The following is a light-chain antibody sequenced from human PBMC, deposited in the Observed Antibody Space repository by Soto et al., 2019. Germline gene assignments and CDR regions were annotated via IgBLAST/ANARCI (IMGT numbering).Light chain of an antibody. CDR1: QSISGY. CDR2: TAS. Sequence: IHMTHSPASLSASVVYRVTITFLASQSISGYLNWYQQKPGRAPKLLIYTASSLQSGVPSRFSGSGSGTDFTLTISSLQPEDFATYHCQQGYTTPITFGQGTRLEIK. CDR3: QQGYTTPIT. V-gene: IGKV1-39*01. J-gene: IGKJ5*01.